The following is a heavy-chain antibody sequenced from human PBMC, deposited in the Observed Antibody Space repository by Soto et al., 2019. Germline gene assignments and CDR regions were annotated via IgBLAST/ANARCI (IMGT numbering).Heavy chain of an antibody. CDR3: ARDFAYFDS. D-gene: IGHD3-3*01. CDR1: GGSFNSGSYS. Sequence: SGALSLTCTVSGGSFNSGSYSWSWIRQPPGKGLEWIGYVYHTGRTSYTPSLKSRVSISMDTSKNQFSLNLDSVTAADTAVYFCARDFAYFDSWGQGTLVTVSS. J-gene: IGHJ4*02. CDR2: VYHTGRT. V-gene: IGHV4-61*01.